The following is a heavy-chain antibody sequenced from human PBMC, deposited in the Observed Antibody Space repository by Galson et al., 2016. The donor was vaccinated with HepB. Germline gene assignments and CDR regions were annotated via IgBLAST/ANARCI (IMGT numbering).Heavy chain of an antibody. V-gene: IGHV3-73*01. J-gene: IGHJ4*02. Sequence: SLRLSCAASGFTFSGSAMHWVRQASGKGLEWVGRIRSKANNYATAYAASVKGRFTISRDDSKNTAYLQMKTLRAEDTAVYYCATWRGYGYGIDYWGQGTLVTVSS. CDR2: IRSKANNYAT. D-gene: IGHD5-18*01. CDR3: ATWRGYGYGIDY. CDR1: GFTFSGSA.